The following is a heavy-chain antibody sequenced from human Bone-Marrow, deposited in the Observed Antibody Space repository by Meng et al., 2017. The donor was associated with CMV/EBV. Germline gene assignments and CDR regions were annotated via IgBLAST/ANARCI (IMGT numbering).Heavy chain of an antibody. D-gene: IGHD6-6*01. CDR3: ARGDSTAARPPDYFDY. V-gene: IGHV4-39*07. J-gene: IGHJ4*02. Sequence: SETLSLTCTASGGSISSSSYYWGWIRHPPGKGLEWIGSIYYSGSTYYNPSLKSRVTISVDTSKNQFSLKLSSVTAADTAVYYCARGDSTAARPPDYFDYWGQGTLVTVSS. CDR1: GGSISSSSYY. CDR2: IYYSGST.